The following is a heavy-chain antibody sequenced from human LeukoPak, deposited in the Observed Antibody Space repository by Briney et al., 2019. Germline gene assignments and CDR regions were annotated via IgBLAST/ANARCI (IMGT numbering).Heavy chain of an antibody. J-gene: IGHJ6*04. CDR1: GFTFSSHA. D-gene: IGHD1-1*01. CDR3: AKGERRYYYYGMDV. V-gene: IGHV3-23*01. CDR2: ISGSGGST. Sequence: GGSLRLSCAASGFTFSSHAMSCVRQAPGRGLEGVSAISGSGGSTYYADSVKGRFTISRDNSKNTLYLQMNSLRAEDTAVYYCAKGERRYYYYGMDVWGKGTTVTVSS.